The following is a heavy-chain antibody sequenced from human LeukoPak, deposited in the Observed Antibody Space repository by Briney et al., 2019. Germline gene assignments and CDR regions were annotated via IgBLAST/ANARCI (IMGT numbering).Heavy chain of an antibody. Sequence: ASVKVSCKASRYTFTSYYMHWVRQAPGQGLEWMGIINPSGGSTSYAQKFQGRVTMTRDTSTSTVYMELSSLRSEDTAVYYCARDWDDGYYDSSGYYDFDYWGQGTLVTVSS. CDR3: ARDWDDGYYDSSGYYDFDY. CDR2: INPSGGST. CDR1: RYTFTSYY. D-gene: IGHD3-22*01. V-gene: IGHV1-46*01. J-gene: IGHJ4*02.